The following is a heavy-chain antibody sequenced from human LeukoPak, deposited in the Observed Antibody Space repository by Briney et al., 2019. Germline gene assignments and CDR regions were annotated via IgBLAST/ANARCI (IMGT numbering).Heavy chain of an antibody. CDR2: ISAYNGNT. D-gene: IGHD4-17*01. CDR3: ARDNSFLDYGDYSLDY. Sequence: GASVKVSCKASGYTFTGYYMHWVRQAPGQGLEWMGWISAYNGNTNYAQKLQGRVTMTTDTSTSTAYMELRSLRSDDTAVYYCARDNSFLDYGDYSLDYWGQGTLVTVSS. V-gene: IGHV1-18*04. CDR1: GYTFTGYY. J-gene: IGHJ4*02.